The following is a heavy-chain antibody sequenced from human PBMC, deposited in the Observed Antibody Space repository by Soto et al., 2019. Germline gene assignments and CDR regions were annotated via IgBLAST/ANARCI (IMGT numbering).Heavy chain of an antibody. CDR1: GGTFSSYA. J-gene: IGHJ3*02. Sequence: GASVKVSCKASGGTFSSYAISWVRQAPGQGLEWMGGIIPIFGTANYAQKFRGRVTITADESTSTAYMELSSLRSEDTAVYYCARGTVRGITMIVKTPGAFDIWGQGTMVTVSS. V-gene: IGHV1-69*13. CDR3: ARGTVRGITMIVKTPGAFDI. CDR2: IIPIFGTA. D-gene: IGHD3-22*01.